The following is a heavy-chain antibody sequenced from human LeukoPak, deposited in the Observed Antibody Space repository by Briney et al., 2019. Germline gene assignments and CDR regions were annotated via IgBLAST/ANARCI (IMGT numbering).Heavy chain of an antibody. CDR1: GGTFSSYA. J-gene: IGHJ4*02. V-gene: IGHV1-69*05. Sequence: ASVKVSCKASGGTFSSYAISWVRQAPGQGLEWMGGIIPIFGTANYAQKFQGRVTITTDESTSTAYMELSSLRSEDTAVYYCARETVYSSSSEGYDYWGQGTLVTVSS. CDR3: ARETVYSSSSEGYDY. CDR2: IIPIFGTA. D-gene: IGHD6-6*01.